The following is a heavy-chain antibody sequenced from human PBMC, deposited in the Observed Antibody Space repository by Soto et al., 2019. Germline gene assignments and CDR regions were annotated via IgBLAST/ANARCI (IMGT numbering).Heavy chain of an antibody. CDR1: GGSINSNNDY. D-gene: IGHD2-15*01. Sequence: ETLCLTWRVSGGSINSNNDYWAWIRQTPGKGLAWIGSIYYDGTTYYNTSLKSRVTISRDTSKNQFSLRLTSMTAADTAVYYCAKVVIAATRHTDFDSWGQGTLVTVSS. V-gene: IGHV4-39*02. CDR3: AKVVIAATRHTDFDS. J-gene: IGHJ4*02. CDR2: IYYDGTT.